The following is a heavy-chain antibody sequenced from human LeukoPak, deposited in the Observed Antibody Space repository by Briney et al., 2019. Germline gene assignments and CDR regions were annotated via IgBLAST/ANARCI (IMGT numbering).Heavy chain of an antibody. V-gene: IGHV4-34*01. D-gene: IGHD3-3*01. CDR2: INHSGST. Sequence: PGGSLRLSCAASGFTFSDYYMSWIRQAPGKRLEWIGEINHSGSTNYNPSLKSRVTISVDTSKNQFSLKLSSVTAADTAVYYCARRRGSGLDYWGQGTLVTVSS. J-gene: IGHJ4*02. CDR1: GFTFSDYY. CDR3: ARRRGSGLDY.